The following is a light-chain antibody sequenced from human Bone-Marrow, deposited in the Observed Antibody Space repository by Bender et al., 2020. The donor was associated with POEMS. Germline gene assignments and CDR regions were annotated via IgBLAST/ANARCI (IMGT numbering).Light chain of an antibody. V-gene: IGLV1-47*01. Sequence: QSVLTQPPSASGTPGQRVTISCSGSSSNIGSNYVYWYQQLPGTAPKLLIYRNNQRPSGVPDRFSGSKSGTSASLAISGLRSEDEADYYCCSYAGIYTYVFGTGTKVTVL. CDR2: RNN. CDR1: SSNIGSNY. CDR3: CSYAGIYTYV. J-gene: IGLJ1*01.